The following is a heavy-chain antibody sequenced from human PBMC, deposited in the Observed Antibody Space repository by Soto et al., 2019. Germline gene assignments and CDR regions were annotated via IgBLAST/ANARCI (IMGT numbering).Heavy chain of an antibody. J-gene: IGHJ4*02. CDR2: IDPSDSYT. Sequence: GESLKISCKGSGYRFTSYWISWVRQMPGKGLEWMGRIDPSDSYTNYSPSFQGHVTISADKSISTAYLQWSSLKASDTAMYYCARLRTDYYDSSGYPVWDYWGQGTLVTVSS. CDR3: ARLRTDYYDSSGYPVWDY. D-gene: IGHD3-22*01. V-gene: IGHV5-10-1*01. CDR1: GYRFTSYW.